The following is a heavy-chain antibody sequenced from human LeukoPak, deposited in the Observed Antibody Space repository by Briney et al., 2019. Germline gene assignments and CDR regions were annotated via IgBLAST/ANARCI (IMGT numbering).Heavy chain of an antibody. D-gene: IGHD2-15*01. CDR3: VRDSGSRSSGLFDF. V-gene: IGHV3-7*01. CDR1: GFTFSSYW. Sequence: GGSLRLSCAASGFTFSSYWMSWVRQAPGKGLEWVANIKQDGSEKYYVDSVKGRFTISRDNAKNSLYLQMNSLRVDDTAVYYCVRDSGSRSSGLFDFWGQGTLVTVSS. J-gene: IGHJ4*02. CDR2: IKQDGSEK.